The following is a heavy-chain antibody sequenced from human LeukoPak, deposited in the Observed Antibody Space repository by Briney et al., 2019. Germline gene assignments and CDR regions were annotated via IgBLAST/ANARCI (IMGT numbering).Heavy chain of an antibody. D-gene: IGHD3-16*02. Sequence: SGGSLRLFCAASGFTFSSYGMHWVRQAPGKGLEWVAVIWYDGNNKYSADSVKGRFTISRDNSKNTLYLQMNSLRAEDTAVYYCARGGSYLFDYWGQGTLVTVSS. J-gene: IGHJ4*02. V-gene: IGHV3-33*01. CDR3: ARGGSYLFDY. CDR1: GFTFSSYG. CDR2: IWYDGNNK.